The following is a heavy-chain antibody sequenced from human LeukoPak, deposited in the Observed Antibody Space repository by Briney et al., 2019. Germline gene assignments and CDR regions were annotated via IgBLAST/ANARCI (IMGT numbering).Heavy chain of an antibody. J-gene: IGHJ4*02. Sequence: GGSLRLSCAASGFTFSSYGMHWVRQAPGKGLEWVAVIWYDGSNKYYADSVKGRFTISRDNSKNTLYLQMNSLRAEDTAVYYCARVGAFCSGGSCPRGAVDYWGQGTLVTVSS. CDR1: GFTFSSYG. CDR3: ARVGAFCSGGSCPRGAVDY. CDR2: IWYDGSNK. D-gene: IGHD2-15*01. V-gene: IGHV3-33*01.